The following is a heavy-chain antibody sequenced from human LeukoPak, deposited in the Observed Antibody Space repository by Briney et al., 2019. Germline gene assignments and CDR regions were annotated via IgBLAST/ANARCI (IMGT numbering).Heavy chain of an antibody. CDR3: ARVRDIVVVPAASSWFDP. J-gene: IGHJ5*02. D-gene: IGHD2-2*01. Sequence: SETLSLTCTVSGGFISSYYWSGIRQPPGKGLEWIGYIYYSGSTNYNPSLKNRVTISVDTSKNQFSLKLSSVTAADTAVYYCARVRDIVVVPAASSWFDPWGQGTLVTVSS. V-gene: IGHV4-59*01. CDR2: IYYSGST. CDR1: GGFISSYY.